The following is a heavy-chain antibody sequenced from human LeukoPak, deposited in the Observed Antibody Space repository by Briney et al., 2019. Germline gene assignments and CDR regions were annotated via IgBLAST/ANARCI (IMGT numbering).Heavy chain of an antibody. Sequence: GGSLRLSCAASGFTFSSYAMSWVRQAPGKGLEWVSAISGSGGSTYYADSVKGRFTISRDNSKNTLYLQMNSLRAEDTAVYYYAKASGYSSSWYEDYWGQGTLVTVSS. CDR2: ISGSGGST. CDR1: GFTFSSYA. CDR3: AKASGYSSSWYEDY. J-gene: IGHJ4*02. D-gene: IGHD6-13*01. V-gene: IGHV3-23*01.